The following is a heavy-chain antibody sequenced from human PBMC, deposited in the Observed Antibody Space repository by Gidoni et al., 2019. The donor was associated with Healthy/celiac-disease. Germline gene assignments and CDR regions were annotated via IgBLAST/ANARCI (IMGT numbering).Heavy chain of an antibody. CDR2: IRGSGGST. CDR1: GFTCRSYA. D-gene: IGHD3-22*01. Sequence: EVQLLESGGGWVQPGGSLRLSCAASGFTCRSYAMRWVRQAPGKVLEWVSAIRGSGGSTYDADAVEGRFTISRDNSKNTLYRQMNSLRAEDTAVYYCAKDRCNSHYYDSSGSGAFDIWGQGTMVTVSS. V-gene: IGHV3-23*01. J-gene: IGHJ3*02. CDR3: AKDRCNSHYYDSSGSGAFDI.